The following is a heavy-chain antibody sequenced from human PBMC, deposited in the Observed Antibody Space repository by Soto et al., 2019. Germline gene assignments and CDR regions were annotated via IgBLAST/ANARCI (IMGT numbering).Heavy chain of an antibody. CDR1: GFTFSSFG. V-gene: IGHV3-33*01. CDR2: IWHDGRKK. J-gene: IGHJ4*02. D-gene: IGHD2-2*01. Sequence: QVQLVESGGGVVQPGRSLRLSCAASGFTFSSFGMHWFRQAPGKGLEWVAVIWHDGRKKYYADFVKGRFTISRDNSKNTLYLQMNSLRAEDTAVYYCASRSPALDYWGQGTLVTVSS. CDR3: ASRSPALDY.